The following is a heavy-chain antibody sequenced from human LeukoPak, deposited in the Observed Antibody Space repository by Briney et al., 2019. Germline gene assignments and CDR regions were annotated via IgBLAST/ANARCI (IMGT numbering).Heavy chain of an antibody. D-gene: IGHD3-3*01. Sequence: SETLSPTCTVSGGSISSHYWSWIRQPPGKVLGWIGYIYYFGSTNYNPSLKSRVTISGEPSTNQFSLKLSSVTAADTAVYYCASRGNIFRVVSRSDDYYYYMDVWGKGTTVTVSS. CDR3: ASRGNIFRVVSRSDDYYYYMDV. CDR1: GGSISSHY. CDR2: IYYFGST. J-gene: IGHJ6*03. V-gene: IGHV4-59*08.